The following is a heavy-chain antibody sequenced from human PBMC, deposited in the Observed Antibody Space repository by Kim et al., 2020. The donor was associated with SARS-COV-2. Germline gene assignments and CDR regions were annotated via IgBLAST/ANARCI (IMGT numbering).Heavy chain of an antibody. CDR2: INAKTGTI. V-gene: IGHV3-48*02. CDR3: VRAGGYFGVDV. CDR1: GFTFSSFG. D-gene: IGHD3-16*01. J-gene: IGHJ6*02. Sequence: GGSLRLSCAASGFTFSSFGMNWVRQAPGKGLEWLSYINAKTGTIYYADSVKGRFTMSRDNAKNSLYLQIDSLRDEDTALYYCVRAGGYFGVDVWGQGPTVTGSS.